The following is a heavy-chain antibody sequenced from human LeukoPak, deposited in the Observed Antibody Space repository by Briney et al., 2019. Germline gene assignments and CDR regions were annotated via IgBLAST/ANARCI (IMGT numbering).Heavy chain of an antibody. CDR2: IYYSGST. Sequence: PLETLSLTCTVSGGSISSYYWSWIRQPPGEGLEWIGYIYYSGSTNYNPSLKSRVTISVDTSKNQFSLKLSSVTAADTAVYYCARASGSYYDYWGQGTLVTVSS. CDR3: ARASGSYYDY. CDR1: GGSISSYY. D-gene: IGHD1-26*01. J-gene: IGHJ4*02. V-gene: IGHV4-59*01.